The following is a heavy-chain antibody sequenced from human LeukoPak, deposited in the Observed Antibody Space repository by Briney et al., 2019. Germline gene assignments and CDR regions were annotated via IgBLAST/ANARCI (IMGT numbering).Heavy chain of an antibody. CDR2: IYNSGGT. D-gene: IGHD1-26*01. CDR1: GGSMSSYY. J-gene: IGHJ3*02. CDR3: AREGSGNDDAFDI. Sequence: SETLSLTCTVSGGSMSSYYWSWIRQPPGTGLEWIGYIYNSGGTKYNPSLKGRVTISVDTSKNQFSLKVNSVTAADAAVYYCAREGSGNDDAFDIWGQGTMVTVSS. V-gene: IGHV4-59*01.